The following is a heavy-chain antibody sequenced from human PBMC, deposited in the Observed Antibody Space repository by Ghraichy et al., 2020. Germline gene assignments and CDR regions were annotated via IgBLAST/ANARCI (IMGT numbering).Heavy chain of an antibody. D-gene: IGHD6-13*01. J-gene: IGHJ5*02. CDR2: INSDGSST. CDR3: ARGVLAAADWVDWFDP. CDR1: GFTFSSYW. V-gene: IGHV3-74*01. Sequence: GGSLRLSCAASGFTFSSYWMHWVRQAPGKGLVWVSRINSDGSSTSYADSVKGRFTISRDNAKNTLYLQMNSLRAEDTAVYYCARGVLAAADWVDWFDPWGQGTLVTVSS.